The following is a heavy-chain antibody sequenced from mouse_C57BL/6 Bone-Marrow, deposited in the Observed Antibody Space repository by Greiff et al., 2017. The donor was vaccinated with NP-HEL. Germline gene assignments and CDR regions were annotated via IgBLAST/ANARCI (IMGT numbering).Heavy chain of an antibody. CDR1: GYTFTSYW. V-gene: IGHV1-55*01. D-gene: IGHD2-4*01. J-gene: IGHJ1*03. CDR2: IYPGSGST. Sequence: QVQLQQPGAELVKPGASVKLSCKASGYTFTSYWITWVKQRPGQGLEWIGDIYPGSGSTNYTETFKSKATLTVDTSSSTAYMQLSSLTSEDSAVYYCARSGDYDWYFDVWGTGTTVTVSS. CDR3: ARSGDYDWYFDV.